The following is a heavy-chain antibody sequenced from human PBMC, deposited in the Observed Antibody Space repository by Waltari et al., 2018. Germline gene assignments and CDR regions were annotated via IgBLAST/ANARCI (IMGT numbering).Heavy chain of an antibody. V-gene: IGHV3-74*01. CDR3: AREYSNSRYFDY. CDR1: GFIFSSYW. Sequence: EVQLVESGGGLVQPGGSLRLPCAASGFIFSSYWMHWVPQAPGKGLVWVSRLNDDGSGTTYADSVKGRFSISRDNAKNTLYLQMNSLRAEDTAVYYCAREYSNSRYFDYWGPGTLVTVSS. CDR2: LNDDGSGT. D-gene: IGHD6-6*01. J-gene: IGHJ4*02.